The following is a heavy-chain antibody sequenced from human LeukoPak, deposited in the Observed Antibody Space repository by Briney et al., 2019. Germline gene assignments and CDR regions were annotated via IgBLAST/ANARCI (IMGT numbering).Heavy chain of an antibody. CDR3: ARGYCSGGSCYSEPHYYYYGMDV. V-gene: IGHV4-30-2*01. J-gene: IGHJ6*02. CDR2: IYHSGST. D-gene: IGHD2-15*01. CDR1: GGSISSGGYS. Sequence: SETLSLTCAVSGGSISSGGYSWSWIRQPPGKGLEWIGYIYHSGSTYYNPSLKSRVTISVDRSKNQFSLKLSSVTAADTAVYYCARGYCSGGSCYSEPHYYYYGMDVWGQGTTVAVSS.